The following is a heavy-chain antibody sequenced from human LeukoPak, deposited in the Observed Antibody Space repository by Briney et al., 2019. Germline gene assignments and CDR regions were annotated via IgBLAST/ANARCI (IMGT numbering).Heavy chain of an antibody. CDR3: ARQENYYDTSGYLDY. Sequence: GESLKISCKGSGYSFTSYWIGWVRQMPGKGLEWMGIIYPGDSDTRYSPSFQGQVTISADKSISTAYLQWSSLKASDTAMYYCARQENYYDTSGYLDYWGQGTLVTVSS. CDR2: IYPGDSDT. J-gene: IGHJ4*02. CDR1: GYSFTSYW. D-gene: IGHD3-22*01. V-gene: IGHV5-51*01.